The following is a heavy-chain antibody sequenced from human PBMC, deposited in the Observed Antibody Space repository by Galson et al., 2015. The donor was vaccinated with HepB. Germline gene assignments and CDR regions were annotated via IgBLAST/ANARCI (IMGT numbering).Heavy chain of an antibody. CDR3: AKEPRGHQDLDY. CDR2: ISVRAGDT. J-gene: IGHJ4*02. Sequence: SLRLSCAASGFTFSSYAMNWVRQAPGQGLEWVSSISVRAGDTFYADSAKGRFTISRDNSKNTLYLQMNSLRAEDTAVYYCAKEPRGHQDLDYWGQGTLVTVSS. V-gene: IGHV3-23*01. CDR1: GFTFSSYA. D-gene: IGHD3-10*01.